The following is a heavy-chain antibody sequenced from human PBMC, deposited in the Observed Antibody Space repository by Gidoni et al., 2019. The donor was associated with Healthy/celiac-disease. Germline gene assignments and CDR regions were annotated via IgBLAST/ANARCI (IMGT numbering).Heavy chain of an antibody. D-gene: IGHD1-26*01. V-gene: IGHV4-39*07. CDR2: IYYSGST. CDR3: ARVGSGSYSDY. J-gene: IGHJ4*02. Sequence: QLQLQESGPGLVKPSDTLSLTCTVSGCSISSSSYYWGWIRQPPGKGLEWIGSIYYSGSTYYNPSLKSRVSISVDTSKNQFSLKLSSVTAADTAVYYCARVGSGSYSDYWGQGTLVTVSS. CDR1: GCSISSSSYY.